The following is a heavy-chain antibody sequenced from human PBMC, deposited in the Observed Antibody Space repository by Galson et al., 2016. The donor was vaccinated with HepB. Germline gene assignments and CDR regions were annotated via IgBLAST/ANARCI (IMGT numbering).Heavy chain of an antibody. D-gene: IGHD3-10*01. CDR2: ISGTGYNT. CDR1: DFTFSSYA. V-gene: IGHV3-23*01. CDR3: AKCLWVRGVYPFDP. J-gene: IGHJ5*02. Sequence: SLRLSCAASDFTFSSYAMNWVRQAPGKGLEWVSAISGTGYNTQYADSVKGRFTISRDNSKDTLYLQMNSLRAEDTAVYYCAKCLWVRGVYPFDPWGQGTLVTVSS.